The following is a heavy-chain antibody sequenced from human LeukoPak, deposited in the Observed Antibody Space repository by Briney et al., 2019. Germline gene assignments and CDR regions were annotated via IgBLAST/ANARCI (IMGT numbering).Heavy chain of an antibody. J-gene: IGHJ4*02. D-gene: IGHD3-16*01. CDR1: GFMFSNYN. Sequence: PGGSLRLSCAASGFMFSNYNINWVRQAPGKGLEWISFIGSSGTTIYYADSVKGRFTISRDNAKNSLYLQMNSLRDDDTAVYYCVRDGGEYYFDYWGQGTLVTVSS. V-gene: IGHV3-48*02. CDR3: VRDGGEYYFDY. CDR2: IGSSGTTI.